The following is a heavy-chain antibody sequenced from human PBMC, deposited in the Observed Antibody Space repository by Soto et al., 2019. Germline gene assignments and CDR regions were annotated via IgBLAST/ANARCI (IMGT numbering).Heavy chain of an antibody. CDR2: IWYDGSNK. Sequence: GGSLRLSCAASGFTFSSYGMHWVRQAPGKGLEWVAVIWYDGSNKYYADSVKGRFTISRDNSKNTLYLQMNSLRAEDTAVYYCARDRRYGPPGGFDYCGQGPLVTVSS. J-gene: IGHJ4*02. CDR3: ARDRRYGPPGGFDY. D-gene: IGHD2-8*02. CDR1: GFTFSSYG. V-gene: IGHV3-33*01.